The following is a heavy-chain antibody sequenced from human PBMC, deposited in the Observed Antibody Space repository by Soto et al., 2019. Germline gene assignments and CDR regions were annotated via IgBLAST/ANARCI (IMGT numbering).Heavy chain of an antibody. Sequence: GGSLRLSCAASGFTFSIYAMGWVRQAPGKGLEWVSAIDAGGGGTYYADSVKGRFTISRDNAKNSLFPQMDSLSAEDTAVYYCARDPYDSGGYAAFDIWGQGTMVTVSS. CDR1: GFTFSIYA. CDR2: IDAGGGGT. V-gene: IGHV3-23*01. J-gene: IGHJ3*02. D-gene: IGHD3-22*01. CDR3: ARDPYDSGGYAAFDI.